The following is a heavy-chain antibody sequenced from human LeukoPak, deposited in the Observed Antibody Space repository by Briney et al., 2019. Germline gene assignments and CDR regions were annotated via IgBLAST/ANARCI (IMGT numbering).Heavy chain of an antibody. CDR3: ARAVSGRFDY. CDR1: GGSFSGYY. CDR2: IYYSGST. J-gene: IGHJ4*02. D-gene: IGHD6-19*01. Sequence: SETLSLTCAVYGGSFSGYYWGWIRQPPGKGLGWTGYIYYSGSTNYNPSLNSRVTISVDTSKNQFSLRLSSVTAADTALYYCARAVSGRFDYWGQGTLVTVSS. V-gene: IGHV4-59*08.